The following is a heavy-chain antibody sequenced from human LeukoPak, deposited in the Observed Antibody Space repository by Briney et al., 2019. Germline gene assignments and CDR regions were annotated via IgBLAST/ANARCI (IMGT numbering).Heavy chain of an antibody. CDR3: ARDVAPNWFDP. D-gene: IGHD2-15*01. J-gene: IGHJ5*02. Sequence: GSLRLSCAASGFTVSSNYMSWIRQPRGKGLEWIGYIYYSGSTNYNPSLKSRVTISVDTSKNQFSLKLSSVTAADTAVYYCARDVAPNWFDPWGQGTLVTVSS. CDR2: IYYSGST. CDR1: GFTVSSNY. V-gene: IGHV4-59*02.